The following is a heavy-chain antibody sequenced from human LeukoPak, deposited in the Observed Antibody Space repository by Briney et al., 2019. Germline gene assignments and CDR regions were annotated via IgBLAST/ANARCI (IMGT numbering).Heavy chain of an antibody. CDR2: ISYDGSNK. Sequence: PGGSLRLSCAASGFTFSSYAMHWVRQAPGKGLEWVAVISYDGSNKYYADSVKGRFTISRDNSKNTLYLQMNSLRAEDTAVYYCARGLWYYGSGEVGFDPWGQGALVTVSS. V-gene: IGHV3-30-3*01. D-gene: IGHD3-10*01. CDR3: ARGLWYYGSGEVGFDP. CDR1: GFTFSSYA. J-gene: IGHJ5*02.